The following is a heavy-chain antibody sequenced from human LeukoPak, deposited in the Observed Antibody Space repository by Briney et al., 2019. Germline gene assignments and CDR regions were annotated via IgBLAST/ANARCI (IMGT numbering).Heavy chain of an antibody. J-gene: IGHJ3*02. CDR2: IYTSGST. V-gene: IGHV4-61*02. CDR3: ARRGSWGAFDI. CDR1: GGSISSGFYY. Sequence: PSQTLSLTCTVSGGSISSGFYYWSWIRQPAGKGLEWIGRIYTSGSTNYNPSLKSRVTISVDTSKNQFSLQLNSVTPEDTAVYYCARRGSWGAFDIWGQGTMVTVSS. D-gene: IGHD6-13*01.